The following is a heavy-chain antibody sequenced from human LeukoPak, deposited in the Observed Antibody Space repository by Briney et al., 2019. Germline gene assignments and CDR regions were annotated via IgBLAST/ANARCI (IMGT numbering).Heavy chain of an antibody. CDR2: ISGSGGST. Sequence: GGSLRLSCAASGFTFSSYAMSWVRQAPGKGMEWVSDISGSGGSTYYADSVKGRFTISRDNSKNTLYLQMNSLRAEDTAVYYCAKDSQVRGVWFDPWGQGTLVTVSS. CDR3: AKDSQVRGVWFDP. V-gene: IGHV3-23*01. CDR1: GFTFSSYA. J-gene: IGHJ5*02. D-gene: IGHD3-10*01.